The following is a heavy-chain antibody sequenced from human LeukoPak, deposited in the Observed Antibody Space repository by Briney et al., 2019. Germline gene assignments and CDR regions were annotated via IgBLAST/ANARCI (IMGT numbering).Heavy chain of an antibody. D-gene: IGHD2-2*01. CDR3: ARGHRIVVVPAADYYYYGMDV. J-gene: IGHJ6*02. V-gene: IGHV1-18*01. CDR1: GYTFTSYG. CDR2: ISAYNGNT. Sequence: ASVKVSCKASGYTFTSYGISWVRQAPGQGLEWMGWISAYNGNTNYAQKLQGRVTMTTDTSTSTAYMELRSLRSDDTAVYYCARGHRIVVVPAADYYYYGMDVWGQGTTVTVSS.